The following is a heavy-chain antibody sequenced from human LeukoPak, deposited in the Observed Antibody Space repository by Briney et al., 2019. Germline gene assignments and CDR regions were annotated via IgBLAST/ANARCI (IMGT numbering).Heavy chain of an antibody. Sequence: PGGSLRLSCAASGYTFSSYAMSWVRQAPGKGLEWVSAISGSGGSTYYADSVKGRFTISTDNSKNTLYLEMSSLRAQDPAVYYCAKGRGSYSFRWGQGTLVSVSS. CDR1: GYTFSSYA. J-gene: IGHJ4*02. V-gene: IGHV3-23*01. D-gene: IGHD1-26*01. CDR3: AKGRGSYSFR. CDR2: ISGSGGST.